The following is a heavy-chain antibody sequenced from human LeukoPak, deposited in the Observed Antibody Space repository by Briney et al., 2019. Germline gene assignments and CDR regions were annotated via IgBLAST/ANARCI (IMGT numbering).Heavy chain of an antibody. CDR2: IKSKNVGGTT. J-gene: IGHJ5*02. Sequence: GGSLRLSCAASGFTFNNAWMNWVRQAPGKGLEWVGRIKSKNVGGTTDYAAPVKGRFTISRDDSKNTVYLHMNSLKIEDTAVYYCTSHAAFDPWGQGTLVTVSS. CDR3: TSHAAFDP. CDR1: GFTFNNAW. V-gene: IGHV3-15*01.